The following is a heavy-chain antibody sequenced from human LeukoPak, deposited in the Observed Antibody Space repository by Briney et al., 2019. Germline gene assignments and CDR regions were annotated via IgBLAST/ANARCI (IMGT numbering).Heavy chain of an antibody. J-gene: IGHJ6*03. CDR2: IKQDGSEK. D-gene: IGHD3-22*01. CDR3: ARVYYDSSGYYYVSYYYYYYYMDV. CDR1: GFTFSSYW. V-gene: IGHV3-7*01. Sequence: PGGSLRLSCAASGFTFSSYWMSWVRQAPGKGLEWVANIKQDGSEKYYVDSVKGRFTISRDNAKDSLYLQMNSLRAEDTAVYHCARVYYDSSGYYYVSYYYYYYYMDVWGKGTTVTVSS.